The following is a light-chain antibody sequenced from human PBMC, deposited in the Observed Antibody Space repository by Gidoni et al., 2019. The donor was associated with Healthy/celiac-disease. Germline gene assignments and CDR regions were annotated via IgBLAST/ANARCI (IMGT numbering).Light chain of an antibody. V-gene: IGKV1-39*01. CDR3: QQSYSTPRVT. Sequence: DIQMTQSASSLSASVGDRVTITCRASQSSSSYLNWYQQKPAKAPKLLIYAASSLQSGVPSRFSGSGSGTDFTLTISSLQPEDFVTDYCQQSYSTPRVTFGQGTRLEIK. CDR2: AAS. J-gene: IGKJ5*01. CDR1: QSSSSY.